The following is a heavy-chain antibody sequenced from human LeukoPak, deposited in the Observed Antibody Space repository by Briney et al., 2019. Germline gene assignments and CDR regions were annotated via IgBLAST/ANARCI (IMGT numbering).Heavy chain of an antibody. D-gene: IGHD1-26*01. Sequence: PSETLSLTCTVSGGSISSSSHYWGWIRQPPGKGLEWIGSTYYSGSTYYNPSLKSRVTISVDTSKNQFSLKLSSVTAADTAVYSCARTIVGAPDYWGQGTLVTVSS. CDR3: ARTIVGAPDY. V-gene: IGHV4-39*01. J-gene: IGHJ4*02. CDR2: TYYSGST. CDR1: GGSISSSSHY.